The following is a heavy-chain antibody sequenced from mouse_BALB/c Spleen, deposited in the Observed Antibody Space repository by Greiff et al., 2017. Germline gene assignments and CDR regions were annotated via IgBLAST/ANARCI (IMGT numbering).Heavy chain of an antibody. CDR1: GFTFSNYW. D-gene: IGHD2-3*01. CDR3: TRDDGYSGFDY. V-gene: IGHV6-6*02. Sequence: EVKLEESGGGLVQPGGSMKLSCVASGFTFSNYWMNWVRQSPEKGLEWVAEIRLKSNNYATHYAESVKGRFTISRDDSKSSVYLQINNLRAEDTGIYYCTRDDGYSGFDYWGQGTTLTVSS. CDR2: IRLKSNNYAT. J-gene: IGHJ2*01.